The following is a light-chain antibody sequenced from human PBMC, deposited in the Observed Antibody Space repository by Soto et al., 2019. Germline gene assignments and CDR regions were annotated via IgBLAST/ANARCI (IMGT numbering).Light chain of an antibody. CDR3: QQDHSYPWT. CDR2: KAS. J-gene: IGKJ1*01. Sequence: DIQMTQSPSILSASVGDRVTITCRASQSISSWLAWFQQMPGKAPNLLIYKASNLQSGVPSRFSGSGSGTDFTLTITSLQPDDFATYYCQQDHSYPWTFGQWTRVDVK. CDR1: QSISSW. V-gene: IGKV1-5*03.